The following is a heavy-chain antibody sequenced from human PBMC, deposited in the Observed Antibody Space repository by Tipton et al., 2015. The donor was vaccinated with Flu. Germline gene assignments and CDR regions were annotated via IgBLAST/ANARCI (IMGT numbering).Heavy chain of an antibody. D-gene: IGHD6-19*01. Sequence: GSLRLSCAASEFTFNLYGMTWVRQAPGKGLEWISFIGPSTTPGVIYYADSVRGRFTISRDNAKNSLFLQMNSLRAEDTTVYYCARGWLSNTFDMWGRGTVVTVSS. V-gene: IGHV3-48*04. CDR1: EFTFNLYG. J-gene: IGHJ3*02. CDR2: IGPSTTPGVI. CDR3: ARGWLSNTFDM.